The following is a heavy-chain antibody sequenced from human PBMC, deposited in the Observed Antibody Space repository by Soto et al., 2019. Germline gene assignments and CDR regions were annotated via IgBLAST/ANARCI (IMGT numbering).Heavy chain of an antibody. Sequence: QVQLVESGGGVIQPGISPRLSCAASGFTFSNYGIHWVRQAAGKGMEWVAVVANDGTVTYYADSVKGRFTISRNNAKNTAFLQMDSLTDEDTAVYYCAKEFRERSGPWYLDLWGRGTLLTVSS. D-gene: IGHD1-26*01. CDR2: VANDGTVT. CDR3: AKEFRERSGPWYLDL. CDR1: GFTFSNYG. V-gene: IGHV3-30*18. J-gene: IGHJ2*01.